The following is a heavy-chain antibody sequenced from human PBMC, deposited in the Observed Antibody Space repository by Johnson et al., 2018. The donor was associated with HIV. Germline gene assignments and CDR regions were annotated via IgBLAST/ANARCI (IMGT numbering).Heavy chain of an antibody. CDR1: GFTFSDYG. D-gene: IGHD6-19*01. CDR3: AKDLELSPGTARAVGGSFDI. CDR2: IRSAGINN. V-gene: IGHV3-30*02. J-gene: IGHJ3*02. Sequence: QVQLVESGGGWVKPGWSLRLSCAASGFTFSDYGMHWVRQAPGKGLEWMAVIRSAGINNYYAASVKRRFTISRDNSKNTLSLQMNSLRAEDTAVYYCAKDLELSPGTARAVGGSFDIWGQGTMVTVSS.